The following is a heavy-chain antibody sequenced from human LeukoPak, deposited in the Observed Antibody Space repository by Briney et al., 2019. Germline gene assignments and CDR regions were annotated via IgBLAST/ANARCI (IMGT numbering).Heavy chain of an antibody. D-gene: IGHD5-18*01. J-gene: IGHJ3*02. CDR2: IKQDGSEK. CDR3: AKVLLRGYSYGNDAFDI. CDR1: GFTFSSYW. Sequence: GALRLSCAASGFTFSSYWMSWVRQAPGKGLEWVANIKQDGSEKYYVDAVKGRFTISRDNAKNSLYLQMNSLRAEDTAVYYCAKVLLRGYSYGNDAFDIWGQGTMVTVSS. V-gene: IGHV3-7*01.